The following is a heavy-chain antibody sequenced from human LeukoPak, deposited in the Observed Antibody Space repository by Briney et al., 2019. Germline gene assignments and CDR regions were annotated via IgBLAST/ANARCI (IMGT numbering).Heavy chain of an antibody. Sequence: ASVKVSCKASGYTFTSYYMHWVRQAPGQGPEWMGIINPSGGSTSYAQKFQGRVTMTRDMSTSTVYMELSSLRSEDTAVYYCARISSSGGRIVYFDYWGQGTLVTVSS. J-gene: IGHJ4*02. CDR1: GYTFTSYY. V-gene: IGHV1-46*01. D-gene: IGHD6-6*01. CDR3: ARISSSGGRIVYFDY. CDR2: INPSGGST.